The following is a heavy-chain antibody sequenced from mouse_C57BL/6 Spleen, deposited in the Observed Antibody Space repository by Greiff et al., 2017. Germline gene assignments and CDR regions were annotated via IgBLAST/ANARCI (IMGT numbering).Heavy chain of an antibody. Sequence: EVKVVESGGGLVQPGGSMKLSCVASGFTFSNYWMNWVRQSPEKGLEWVAQIRLKSDNYATHYAESVKGRFTISRDDSKSSVYLQMNNLRAEDTGIYYCTYGNYGFAYWGQGTLVTVSA. J-gene: IGHJ3*01. CDR2: IRLKSDNYAT. D-gene: IGHD2-10*02. CDR3: TYGNYGFAY. V-gene: IGHV6-3*01. CDR1: GFTFSNYW.